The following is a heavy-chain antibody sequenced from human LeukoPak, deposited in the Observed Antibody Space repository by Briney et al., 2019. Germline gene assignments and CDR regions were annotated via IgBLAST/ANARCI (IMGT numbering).Heavy chain of an antibody. Sequence: TSESLSLTCTVSGYSIGSGYCWGWIRQPPGKGLEWTGSIYHSGSTYYNPSLKSRVTISVDKSKNQFSLKLSSVTAADTAVYYCARGRTLCDYWGQGTRVTVSS. CDR1: GYSIGSGYC. D-gene: IGHD1-14*01. CDR3: ARGRTLCDY. J-gene: IGHJ4*02. V-gene: IGHV4-38-2*02. CDR2: IYHSGST.